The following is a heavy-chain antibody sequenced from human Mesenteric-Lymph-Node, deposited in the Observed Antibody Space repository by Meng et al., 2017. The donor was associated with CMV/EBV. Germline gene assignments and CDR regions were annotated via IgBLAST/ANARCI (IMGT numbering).Heavy chain of an antibody. J-gene: IGHJ3*01. D-gene: IGHD3-10*01. V-gene: IGHV3-9*01. CDR1: GFTFDDYA. Sequence: SLKISCAASGFTFDDYAMHWVRQAPGKGLEWVSGISWNSGSIGYADSVKGRFSISRDNAKSSMFLQMDSLRADDTAVYYCARGFKLIFAPAFDVWGQGTKVTVSS. CDR2: ISWNSGSI. CDR3: ARGFKLIFAPAFDV.